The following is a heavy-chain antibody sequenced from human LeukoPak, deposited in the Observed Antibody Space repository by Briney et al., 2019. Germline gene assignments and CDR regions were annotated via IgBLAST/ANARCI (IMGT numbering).Heavy chain of an antibody. CDR3: ARDPDYDILTGYHNFDY. CDR1: GYTFRGHY. D-gene: IGHD3-9*01. Sequence: GASVKVSCKASGYTFRGHYIHWLRQAPGQGLEWMGWINPNNGDTKYAQKLQGRVTMTTDTSTSTAYMELRSLRSDDTAVYYCARDPDYDILTGYHNFDYWGQGTLVTVSS. CDR2: INPNNGDT. V-gene: IGHV1-18*04. J-gene: IGHJ4*02.